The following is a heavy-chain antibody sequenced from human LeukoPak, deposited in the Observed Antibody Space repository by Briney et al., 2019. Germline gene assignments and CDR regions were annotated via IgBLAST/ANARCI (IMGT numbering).Heavy chain of an antibody. Sequence: ASVKVSCKASGYTFTDYYMHWVRQAPGQGFEWMGWINPNDGDTNYAQKFQGRVTMTRDTSISTAHMEVSSLRSEDTAVYYCASERAGGSLYYYYGMDVWGKGTTVTVSS. V-gene: IGHV1-2*02. D-gene: IGHD2-15*01. J-gene: IGHJ6*04. CDR3: ASERAGGSLYYYYGMDV. CDR1: GYTFTDYY. CDR2: INPNDGDT.